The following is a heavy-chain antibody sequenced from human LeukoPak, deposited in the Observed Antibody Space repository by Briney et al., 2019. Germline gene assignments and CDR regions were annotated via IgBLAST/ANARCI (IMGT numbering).Heavy chain of an antibody. CDR3: ARDTAVGGAFDAFDI. J-gene: IGHJ3*02. V-gene: IGHV3-30-3*01. CDR1: GFTFSSYA. CDR2: ISYDGSNK. Sequence: GGSLRLSCAASGFTFSSYAMHWVRQAPGKGLEWVAVISYDGSNKYYADSVKGRFTISRDNSKNTLYLQMNSLRAEDTAVYYCARDTAVGGAFDAFDIWGQGTMVTVSS. D-gene: IGHD6-19*01.